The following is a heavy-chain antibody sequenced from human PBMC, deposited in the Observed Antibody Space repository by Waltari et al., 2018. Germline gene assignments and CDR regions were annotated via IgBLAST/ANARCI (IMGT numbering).Heavy chain of an antibody. CDR3: AKEILVRGVTPDF. V-gene: IGHV3-23*01. CDR2: LSGSGITT. D-gene: IGHD3-10*01. Sequence: EVELLESGGGLVQPGGSLRLSCAASGFTFSSYAMSWVRQAPGKGLEGVSSLSGSGITTYYADSVKGRFTISRDNSKNTLYLQMNSLRAEDTAVYYCAKEILVRGVTPDFWGQGTLVTVSS. J-gene: IGHJ4*02. CDR1: GFTFSSYA.